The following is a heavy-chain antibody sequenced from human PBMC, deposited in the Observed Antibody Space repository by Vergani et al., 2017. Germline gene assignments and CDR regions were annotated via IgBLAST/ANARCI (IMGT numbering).Heavy chain of an antibody. J-gene: IGHJ6*02. CDR2: IIPIFGTA. Sequence: QVQLVQSGAEVKKPGASVKVSCKASGYTFTDYYMHWVRQAPGQGLEWMGRIIPIFGTANYAQKFQGRVTITADESTSTAYMELSSLRSEDTAVYYCARDPDIVVVPAAPYYYYYYGMDVWGQGTTVTVSS. V-gene: IGHV1-69*18. CDR3: ARDPDIVVVPAAPYYYYYYGMDV. CDR1: GYTFTDYY. D-gene: IGHD2-2*01.